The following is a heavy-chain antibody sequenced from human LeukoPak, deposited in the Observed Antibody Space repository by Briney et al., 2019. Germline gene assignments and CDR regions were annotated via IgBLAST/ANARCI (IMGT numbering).Heavy chain of an antibody. CDR1: GFTFSNYW. V-gene: IGHV3-7*01. CDR2: IKQDGSEK. D-gene: IGHD2-21*02. Sequence: GGSLRLSCAVSGFTFSNYWMSWVRQAPGKGLEWVANIKQDGSEKDYVDSVKGRFTISRDNPKNSLYLQMNSLRAEDTAVYYCARYCGGDCYGMDVWGQGTTVTVSS. CDR3: ARYCGGDCYGMDV. J-gene: IGHJ6*02.